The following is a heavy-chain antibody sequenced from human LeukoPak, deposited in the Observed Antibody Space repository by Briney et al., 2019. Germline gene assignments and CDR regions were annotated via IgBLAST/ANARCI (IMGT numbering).Heavy chain of an antibody. CDR1: GYKFTNYW. J-gene: IGHJ2*01. CDR2: IYPGDSDT. Sequence: GESLKISCKASGYKFTNYWITWVRQMPGKGLEYMGIIYPGDSDTRYSPSFQGQVTISADKSISTAYLQWSSLKASDTAMYYCARHPIEGGTRFYFDLWGRGTLVTVSS. V-gene: IGHV5-51*01. D-gene: IGHD1/OR15-1a*01. CDR3: ARHPIEGGTRFYFDL.